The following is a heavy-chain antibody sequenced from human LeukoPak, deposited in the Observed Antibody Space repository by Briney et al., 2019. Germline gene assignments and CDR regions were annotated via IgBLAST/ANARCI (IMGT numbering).Heavy chain of an antibody. V-gene: IGHV5-51*01. CDR3: ARRGFSDYESITADY. CDR1: GYSFTNYW. D-gene: IGHD5-12*01. J-gene: IGHJ4*02. Sequence: GESLKISCKGSGYSFTNYWIGWVRQMPGKGLEWMGIIYPSDSDTRYSPSFQGQVTISVDKSLSTAYLQWTRLKASDTAMYYCARRGFSDYESITADYWGQGTLVTVSS. CDR2: IYPSDSDT.